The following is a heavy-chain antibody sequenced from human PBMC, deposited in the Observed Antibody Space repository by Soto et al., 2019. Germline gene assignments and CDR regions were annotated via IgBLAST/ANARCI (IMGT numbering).Heavy chain of an antibody. Sequence: EVQLVESGGGLVQPGGSLRLSCAASGFTFSGYCMSWVRQAPGKGLEWVANIKQDGSEQFYVDSVKGRFTISRDNAKNSLYLQMNSLRAADTAVYYCAREAVWSQGTTVTVSS. CDR2: IKQDGSEQ. V-gene: IGHV3-7*05. CDR1: GFTFSGYC. CDR3: AREAV. J-gene: IGHJ6*02.